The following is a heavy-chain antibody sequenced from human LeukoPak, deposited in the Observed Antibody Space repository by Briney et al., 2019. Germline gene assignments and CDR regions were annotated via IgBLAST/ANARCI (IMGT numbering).Heavy chain of an antibody. J-gene: IGHJ6*02. V-gene: IGHV3-48*01. CDR1: GFTFSSYT. Sequence: PGGSLRLSCAASGFTFSSYTMNWVRQAPGKGLEWISYISISSSTIYYADSVKGRFTISRDNAKNSLYLQMNSLRAEDTAVYYCASGYSGYDSVYYYYYGMDVWGQGTTVTVSS. D-gene: IGHD5-12*01. CDR3: ASGYSGYDSVYYYYYGMDV. CDR2: ISISSSTI.